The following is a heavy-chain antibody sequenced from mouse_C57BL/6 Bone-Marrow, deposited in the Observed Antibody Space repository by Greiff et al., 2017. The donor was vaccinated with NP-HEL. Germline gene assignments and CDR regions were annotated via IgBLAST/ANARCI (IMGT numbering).Heavy chain of an antibody. Sequence: QVQLQQSGPELVKPGASVKISCKASGYSFTSYYIHWVKQRPGQGLEWIGWIYPGSGNTKYNEKFKGKATLTADKSSSTAYMQLSSLTSEDSAVYYCASWPPISMGDYWGQGTSVTVSS. CDR2: IYPGSGNT. J-gene: IGHJ4*01. CDR1: GYSFTSYY. V-gene: IGHV1-66*01. D-gene: IGHD1-1*02. CDR3: ASWPPISMGDY.